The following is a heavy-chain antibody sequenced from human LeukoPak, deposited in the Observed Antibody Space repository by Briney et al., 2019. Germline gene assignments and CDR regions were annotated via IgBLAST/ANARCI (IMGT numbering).Heavy chain of an antibody. CDR3: APTYSYTGGGYDY. J-gene: IGHJ4*02. V-gene: IGHV4-39*01. D-gene: IGHD5-18*01. Sequence: SETLSLTCTVSGGSISGSNNHWGWIRQPPGKGLEWIGSINYWGHTYYNPSLESRVTISVDTSKNQFSLKVSSVTAADTALYYCAPTYSYTGGGYDYWGQGTLVTVSS. CDR2: INYWGHT. CDR1: GGSISGSNNH.